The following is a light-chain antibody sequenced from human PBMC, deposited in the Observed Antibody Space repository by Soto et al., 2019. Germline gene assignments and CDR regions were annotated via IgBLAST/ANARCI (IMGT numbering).Light chain of an antibody. J-gene: IGKJ1*01. V-gene: IGKV3-20*01. CDR2: GAS. CDR1: QSVSSSS. Sequence: EIVLTQSPGTLSLSPGERATLSCRASQSVSSSSLAWYQQKPGQAPRVLIYGASSRATGIPDRFSGSGSGTDFTLTIIRLEPEDFAVYYCQQYGSSPRTFGQGTKVEIK. CDR3: QQYGSSPRT.